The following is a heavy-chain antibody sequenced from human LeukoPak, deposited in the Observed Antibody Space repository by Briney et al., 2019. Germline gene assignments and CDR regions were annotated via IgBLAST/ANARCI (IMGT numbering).Heavy chain of an antibody. V-gene: IGHV4-34*01. J-gene: IGHJ5*02. Sequence: PSETLSLTCTVSGGSISSYYWSWIRQPPGKGLEWIGEINHSGSTNYNPSLKSRVTISVDTSKNQFSLKLSSVTAADTAVYYCARFVYSSSSLRLASARWFDPWGQGTLVTVSS. CDR1: GGSISSYY. CDR3: ARFVYSSSSLRLASARWFDP. CDR2: INHSGST. D-gene: IGHD6-13*01.